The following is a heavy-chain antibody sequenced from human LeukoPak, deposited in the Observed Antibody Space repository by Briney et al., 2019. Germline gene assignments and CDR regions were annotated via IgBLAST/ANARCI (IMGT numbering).Heavy chain of an antibody. V-gene: IGHV3-11*01. CDR3: AKDLGIAARPRYFDY. Sequence: PGGSLRLSCAASGFTFSDYYMSWIRQAPGKGLEWVSYISSSGSTIYYADSVKGRFTISSDNAKNSLYLQMNSLRAEDTAVYYCAKDLGIAARPRYFDYWGQGTLVTVSS. J-gene: IGHJ4*02. CDR2: ISSSGSTI. D-gene: IGHD6-6*01. CDR1: GFTFSDYY.